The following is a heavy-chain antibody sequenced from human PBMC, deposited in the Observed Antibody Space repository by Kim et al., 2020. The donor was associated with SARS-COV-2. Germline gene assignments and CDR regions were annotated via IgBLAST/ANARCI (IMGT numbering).Heavy chain of an antibody. J-gene: IGHJ6*02. CDR2: ISSSSSYI. CDR3: ARDGAYCSSTSCFQHSSADYGMDV. Sequence: GGSLRLSCAASGFTFSSYSMNWVRQAPGKGLEWVSSISSSSSYIYYADSVKGRFTISRDNAKNSLYLQMNSLRAEDTAVYYCARDGAYCSSTSCFQHSSADYGMDVWGQGTTVTVSS. V-gene: IGHV3-21*01. D-gene: IGHD2-2*01. CDR1: GFTFSSYS.